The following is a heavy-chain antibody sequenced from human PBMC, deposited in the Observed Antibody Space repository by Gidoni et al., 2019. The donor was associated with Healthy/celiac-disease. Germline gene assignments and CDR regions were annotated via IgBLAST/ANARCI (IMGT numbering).Heavy chain of an antibody. CDR1: GYTFTSYA. CDR3: ARDPVLGYGMDV. Sequence: QVQLVQSGAEVKKPGASVKVSCKASGYTFTSYAMQWVRQAPGQRLEWMGCINAGNGNTKYSQKFQSRGNITRDTLASTVYMELSSLRSVDTAVYYCARDPVLGYGMDVWGQGTTVTVSS. CDR2: INAGNGNT. J-gene: IGHJ6*02. V-gene: IGHV1-3*01. D-gene: IGHD4-17*01.